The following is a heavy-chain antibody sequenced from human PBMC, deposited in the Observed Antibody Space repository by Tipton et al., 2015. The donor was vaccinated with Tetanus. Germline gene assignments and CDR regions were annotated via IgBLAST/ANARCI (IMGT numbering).Heavy chain of an antibody. V-gene: IGHV3-23*03. CDR2: IYSGGSST. D-gene: IGHD2-2*01. J-gene: IGHJ4*02. CDR3: AKDGGYCSSTSCYGSGYFDY. CDR1: GFTFSSYA. Sequence: SLRLSCAASGFTFSSYAMSWVRQAPGKGLGWVSVIYSGGSSTYYADSVKGRFTISRDNSKNTLYLQMNSLRAEDTAVYYCAKDGGYCSSTSCYGSGYFDYWGQGTLVTVSS.